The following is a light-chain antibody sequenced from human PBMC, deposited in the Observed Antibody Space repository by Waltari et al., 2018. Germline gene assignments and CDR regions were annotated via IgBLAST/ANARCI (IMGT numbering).Light chain of an antibody. J-gene: IGLJ1*01. Sequence: QSALTQPRSVSGSPGQSVTISCTGTSSDVGGYNFVSWYQQHPGKAPKLVIYDVSKRPPGVPDRFSGSKSGNTASLTISGLQAEDEADYYCCSYAGSSYVFGTGTKVTVL. CDR2: DVS. CDR1: SSDVGGYNF. V-gene: IGLV2-11*01. CDR3: CSYAGSSYV.